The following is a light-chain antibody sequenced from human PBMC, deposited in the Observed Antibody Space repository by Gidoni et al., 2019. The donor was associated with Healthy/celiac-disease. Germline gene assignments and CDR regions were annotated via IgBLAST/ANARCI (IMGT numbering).Light chain of an antibody. CDR3: QQSVT. CDR2: GAS. CDR1: QSVSSSY. Sequence: VLTQSPGTLSLSPGERATLSCRASQSVSSSYLAWYQQKPGKAPRLLIYGASSRATGIPDRFSGSGSGTDFTLTISRLEPEDFAVYYCQQSVTFGQGTKVEIK. J-gene: IGKJ1*01. V-gene: IGKV3-20*01.